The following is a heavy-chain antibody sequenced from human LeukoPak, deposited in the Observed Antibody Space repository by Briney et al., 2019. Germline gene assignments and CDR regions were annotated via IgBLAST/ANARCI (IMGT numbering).Heavy chain of an antibody. Sequence: GGSLRLSCAASGFTFSNAWMNWVRQAPGKGLEWVSTIRTSGDNTYYADSVKGRFTISRDNSKNTLYLQMISLRAEDTALYYCAKCVTGWPNWFDPWGQGTLVTVSS. CDR3: AKCVTGWPNWFDP. V-gene: IGHV3-23*01. J-gene: IGHJ5*02. CDR2: IRTSGDNT. CDR1: GFTFSNAW. D-gene: IGHD6-19*01.